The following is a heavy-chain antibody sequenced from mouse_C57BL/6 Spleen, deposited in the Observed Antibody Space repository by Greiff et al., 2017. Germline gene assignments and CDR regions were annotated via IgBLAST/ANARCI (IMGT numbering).Heavy chain of an antibody. D-gene: IGHD1-1*01. J-gene: IGHJ2*01. Sequence: QVTLKVSGPGILQPSQTLSLTCSFSGFSLSTFGMGVGWIRQPSGQGLEWLAHIWWDDDKYYNPALKSRLTISKDTSKNQVVLRIANVDTADTSTYYWARIITTVEGLDYWGQGITLTVSS. CDR2: IWWDDDK. CDR1: GFSLSTFGMG. V-gene: IGHV8-8*01. CDR3: ARIITTVEGLDY.